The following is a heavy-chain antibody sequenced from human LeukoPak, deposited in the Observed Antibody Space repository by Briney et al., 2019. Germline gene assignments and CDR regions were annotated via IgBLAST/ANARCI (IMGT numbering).Heavy chain of an antibody. D-gene: IGHD1/OR15-1a*01. Sequence: ASVKVSCKASGYTLTGCYMHWVRQAPGQGLEWMGWINPNSGGTNYAQKFQGRVTMTRDTSISTAYMELSRLRSDDTAVYYCARFKVNKGKSRHIDYWGQGTLVTVSS. CDR1: GYTLTGCY. CDR3: ARFKVNKGKSRHIDY. J-gene: IGHJ4*02. CDR2: INPNSGGT. V-gene: IGHV1-2*02.